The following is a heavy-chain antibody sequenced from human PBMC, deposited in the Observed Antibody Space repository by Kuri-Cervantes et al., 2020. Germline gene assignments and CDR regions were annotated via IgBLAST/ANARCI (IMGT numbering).Heavy chain of an antibody. V-gene: IGHV3-7*01. Sequence: GGSLRLSCAASGFTFSSYWMSWVRQAPGKGLEWVANIKQNGGEKYYVDSVKGRFTVSRDNANNSLYLQMNSLRAEDTAVYYCAKDQRRITMIVVVITYFDYWGQGTLVTVSS. CDR1: GFTFSSYW. CDR2: IKQNGGEK. J-gene: IGHJ4*02. CDR3: AKDQRRITMIVVVITYFDY. D-gene: IGHD3-22*01.